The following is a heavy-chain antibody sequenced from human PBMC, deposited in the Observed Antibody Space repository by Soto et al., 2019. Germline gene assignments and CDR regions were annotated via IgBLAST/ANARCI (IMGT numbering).Heavy chain of an antibody. V-gene: IGHV3-21*01. CDR3: ASILGGSGSYYSPFDY. CDR2: ISSSSYI. CDR1: GFTFSSYS. Sequence: GGSLRLSCAASGFTFSSYSMNWVRQAPGKGLEWVSSISSSSYIYYADSVKGRFTISRDKAKNSLYLQMNSLRAEDTAVYYCASILGGSGSYYSPFDYWGQGTLVTVSS. D-gene: IGHD3-10*01. J-gene: IGHJ4*02.